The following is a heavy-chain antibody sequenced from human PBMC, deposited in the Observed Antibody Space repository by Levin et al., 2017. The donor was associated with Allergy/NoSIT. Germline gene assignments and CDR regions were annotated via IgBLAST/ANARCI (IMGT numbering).Heavy chain of an antibody. Sequence: SQTLSLTCTVSGGSITNSSYYWGWIRQPPGKGLEWIGSIYFIGSTYYNPSLRSRVTISVDTSKNQFSLKLSSVTAADTAVYYCARRSVGVMNQGFDYWGQGTLVTVSS. D-gene: IGHD3-16*01. CDR1: GGSITNSSYY. J-gene: IGHJ4*02. V-gene: IGHV4-39*01. CDR2: IYFIGST. CDR3: ARRSVGVMNQGFDY.